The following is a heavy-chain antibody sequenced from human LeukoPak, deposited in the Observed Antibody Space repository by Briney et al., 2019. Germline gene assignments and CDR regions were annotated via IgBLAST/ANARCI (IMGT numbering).Heavy chain of an antibody. CDR3: VKGDDVVITAVWGD. CDR1: GFNFRSSA. Sequence: GESLSLSCTASGFNFRSSAMIWVRQAPGMGLEWVSGISGSGGSTYYADSVRGRFTISRDSYGDTLYLQMDSLRAEDAGVYFCVKGDDVVITAVWGDWGQGILVTVSS. D-gene: IGHD3-16*01. CDR2: ISGSGGST. J-gene: IGHJ4*02. V-gene: IGHV3-23*01.